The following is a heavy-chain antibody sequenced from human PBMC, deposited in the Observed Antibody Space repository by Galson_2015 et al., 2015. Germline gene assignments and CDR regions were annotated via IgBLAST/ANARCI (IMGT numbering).Heavy chain of an antibody. CDR3: ARDYYDSSGYYLFDY. D-gene: IGHD3-22*01. CDR2: IYSGGST. Sequence: SPRLSCAASGFTVSSKSMSWVRPAPGKGLEWVSDIYSGGSTYYADSVKGRFTISRDNSKNTLYLQMNSLRAEDTAVYYCARDYYDSSGYYLFDYWGQGTLVTVSS. CDR1: GFTVSSKS. V-gene: IGHV3-66*02. J-gene: IGHJ4*02.